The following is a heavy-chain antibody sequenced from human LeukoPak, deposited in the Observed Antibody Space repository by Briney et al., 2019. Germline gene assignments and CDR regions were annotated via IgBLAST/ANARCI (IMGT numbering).Heavy chain of an antibody. Sequence: GGSLRLSCAASGFTFSTYGMHWVRQAPGKGLEWVAVIWYDGSKKGYADSVKGRFTISRDNTKNTLYLQMNSLRAEDTAVYYCARSDYSNFEFDYWGQGTLVTVSS. V-gene: IGHV3-33*01. D-gene: IGHD4-11*01. J-gene: IGHJ4*02. CDR2: IWYDGSKK. CDR3: ARSDYSNFEFDY. CDR1: GFTFSTYG.